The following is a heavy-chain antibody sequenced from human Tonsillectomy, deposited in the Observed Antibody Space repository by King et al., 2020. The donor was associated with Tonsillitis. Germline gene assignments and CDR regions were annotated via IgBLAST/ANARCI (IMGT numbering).Heavy chain of an antibody. Sequence: VQLVESGGCVVQPGRSLRLACAASGVTFRSYGMHWVRQAPVKGLVWVAVIWDDGSNKYYADSVKGRFTISRDSSKNTLFLQMNSLGAEDTAVYYCARDRYYDFWSGYASKMDVWGKGTTVTVSS. CDR2: IWDDGSNK. CDR1: GVTFRSYG. CDR3: ARDRYYDFWSGYASKMDV. D-gene: IGHD3-3*01. J-gene: IGHJ6*04. V-gene: IGHV3-33*08.